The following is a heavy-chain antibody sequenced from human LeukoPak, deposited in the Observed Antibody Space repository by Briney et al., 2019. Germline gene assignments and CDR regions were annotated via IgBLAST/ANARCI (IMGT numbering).Heavy chain of an antibody. J-gene: IGHJ3*02. CDR2: IYHSGSA. CDR3: AKSNGYGLIDI. Sequence: PSETLSLTCAVSGGSIASNNWWNWVRQPPGKGLEWIGEIYHSGSANYNPSLKSRVTISVDKSTNQLSLRLNSVTAADTAVYYCAKSNGYGLIDIWGQGTMVTVSS. CDR1: GGSIASNNW. V-gene: IGHV4-4*02. D-gene: IGHD3-22*01.